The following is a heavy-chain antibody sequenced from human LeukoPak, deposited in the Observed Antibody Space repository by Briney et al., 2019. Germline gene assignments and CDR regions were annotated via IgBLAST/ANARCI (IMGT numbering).Heavy chain of an antibody. CDR1: GGSISSYY. CDR3: ARDCGLSGSGSYYTNWFDP. V-gene: IGHV4-4*07. CDR2: IYTSGST. Sequence: SETLSLTCTVSGGSISSYYWSWIRQPAGKGLEWIGRIYTSGSTNYNPSLKSRVTMSVDTSKNQFSLKLSSVAAADTAVYYCARDCGLSGSGSYYTNWFDPWGQGTLVTVSS. J-gene: IGHJ5*02. D-gene: IGHD3-10*01.